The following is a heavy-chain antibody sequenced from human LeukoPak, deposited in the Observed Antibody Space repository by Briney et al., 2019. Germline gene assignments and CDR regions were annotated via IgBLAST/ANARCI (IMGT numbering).Heavy chain of an antibody. V-gene: IGHV4-59*01. CDR2: IYYSGST. CDR1: GGSISSYN. D-gene: IGHD3-3*01. Sequence: SETLSLTCTVSGGSISSYNWSWIRQPPGKGLEWIGYIYYSGSTNYNPSLKSRVTISVDTSKNQFSLKLSSVTAADTAVYYCARVGRYDFWSGVDYFDYWGQGTLVTVSS. CDR3: ARVGRYDFWSGVDYFDY. J-gene: IGHJ4*02.